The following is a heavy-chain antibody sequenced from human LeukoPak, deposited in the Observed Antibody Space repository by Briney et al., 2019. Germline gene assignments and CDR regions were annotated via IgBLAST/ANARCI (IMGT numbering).Heavy chain of an antibody. CDR1: GGSISSYY. CDR2: IYYSGST. D-gene: IGHD3-16*02. V-gene: IGHV4-59*01. CDR3: ARGTMITFGGVIEA. J-gene: IGHJ5*02. Sequence: SETLSLTCTVSGGSISSYYWSWIRQPPGKGLEGIGYIYYSGSTNYNPSLKSRVTISVDTSKNQFSLKLSSVTAADTAVYYCARGTMITFGGVIEAWGQGTLVTVSS.